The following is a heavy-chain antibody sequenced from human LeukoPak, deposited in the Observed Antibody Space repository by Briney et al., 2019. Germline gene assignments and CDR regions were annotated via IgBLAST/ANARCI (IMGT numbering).Heavy chain of an antibody. CDR1: GFTFSSYA. J-gene: IGHJ4*02. CDR3: AKMKAAVAGFPPSHFDY. CDR2: ISGSGGST. V-gene: IGHV3-23*01. D-gene: IGHD6-19*01. Sequence: GGSLRLSCAASGFTFSSYAMSWVRQAPGKGLEWVSAISGSGGSTCYADSVKGRFTISRDNSKNTLYLQMNSLRAEDTAVYYCAKMKAAVAGFPPSHFDYWGQGTLVTVSS.